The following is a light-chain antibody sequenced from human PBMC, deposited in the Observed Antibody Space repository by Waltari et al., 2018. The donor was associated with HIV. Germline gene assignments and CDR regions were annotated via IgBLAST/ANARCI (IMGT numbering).Light chain of an antibody. CDR1: ALPKRY. CDR3: YSRDNSGNSWV. V-gene: IGLV3-10*01. Sequence: SYELTQPPSVSVSPGQTARITCSGDALPKRYAYWYQQKSGQAPVLVIYEDSKRPSGIPERVAGYSLWAQATVTISVAQVEDEADYYCYSRDNSGNSWVFGGGTKLTVL. J-gene: IGLJ3*02. CDR2: EDS.